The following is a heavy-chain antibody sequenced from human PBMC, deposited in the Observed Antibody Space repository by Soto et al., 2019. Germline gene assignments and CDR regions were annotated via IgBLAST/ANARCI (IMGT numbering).Heavy chain of an antibody. Sequence: QGQLVQSGAEVKKPGSSVKVSCKASGGSFRTYAINWVRQAPGQGLEWMGGIIPMLAAPTYAQKFQGRLTITADESTTTVYMELSSLTSEDTAVYYCAREGYINTWGTHGLDVWGQGTPVTVSS. V-gene: IGHV1-69*01. CDR3: AREGYINTWGTHGLDV. CDR2: IIPMLAAP. D-gene: IGHD5-12*01. CDR1: GGSFRTYA. J-gene: IGHJ6*02.